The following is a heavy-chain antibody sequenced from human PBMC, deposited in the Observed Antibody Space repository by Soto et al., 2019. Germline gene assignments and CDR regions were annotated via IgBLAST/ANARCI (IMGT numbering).Heavy chain of an antibody. CDR2: ISGSGGST. V-gene: IGHV3-23*01. J-gene: IGHJ5*02. CDR3: AKWDRSTFYDSSGPNWFDP. CDR1: GFTFSSYA. Sequence: GGSLRLSCAASGFTFSSYAMSWVRQAPGKGLEWVSAISGSGGSTYYADSVKGRFTISRDNSKNTLYLQMNSLRAEDTAVYYCAKWDRSTFYDSSGPNWFDPWGQGTLVTVSS. D-gene: IGHD3-22*01.